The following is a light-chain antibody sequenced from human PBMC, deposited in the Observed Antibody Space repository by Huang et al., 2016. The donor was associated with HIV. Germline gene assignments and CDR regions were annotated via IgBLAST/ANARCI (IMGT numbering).Light chain of an antibody. CDR2: AAS. Sequence: TQSTQSPSSRSASVGERVTITCRASQGISTSLVWYQQKPGRAPKLLIYAASTLQSGITSRFSGSGSGTDFTLTISSLQPEDSATYYCQQYSSYSPLTFGGGTKVEIK. V-gene: IGKV1-9*01. J-gene: IGKJ4*01. CDR3: QQYSSYSPLT. CDR1: QGISTS.